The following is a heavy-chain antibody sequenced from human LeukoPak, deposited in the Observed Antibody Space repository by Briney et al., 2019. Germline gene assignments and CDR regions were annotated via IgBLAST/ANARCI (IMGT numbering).Heavy chain of an antibody. Sequence: PSETLSLTCTVSGGSISSSSYYWGWIRQPPGKGLEWIGSIYYSGSTYYNPSLKSRVTISVDTSKNQFSLKLSSVTAADTAVYYCARGVRSSSEWFDPWGQGTLVTVSS. J-gene: IGHJ5*02. CDR1: GGSISSSSYY. V-gene: IGHV4-39*01. CDR3: ARGVRSSSEWFDP. CDR2: IYYSGST. D-gene: IGHD6-6*01.